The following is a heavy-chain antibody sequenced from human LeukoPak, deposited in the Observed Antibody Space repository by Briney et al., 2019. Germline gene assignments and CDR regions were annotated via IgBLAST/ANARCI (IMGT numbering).Heavy chain of an antibody. CDR3: AREGVAGGFDY. J-gene: IGHJ4*02. V-gene: IGHV4-59*01. Sequence: SQTLSLTCTVSGGSIGSYYWNWIRQDPGKGLEWIGYIHYSGSTNHNSSLKSRVTISVDTSKNQYSLKLSSVTAADTAVYYCAREGVAGGFDYWGQGTLVTVSS. CDR2: IHYSGST. CDR1: GGSIGSYY. D-gene: IGHD6-19*01.